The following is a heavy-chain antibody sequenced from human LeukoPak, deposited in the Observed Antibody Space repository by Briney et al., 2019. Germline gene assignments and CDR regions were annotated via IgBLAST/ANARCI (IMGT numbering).Heavy chain of an antibody. Sequence: GGSLRLSCAASGFTFSSYAMSWVRQAPGKGLEWVSAISVSGGSTYYADSVKGRFTISRDNSKNTLYLQMSSLRAEDTALYYCARDDILDVWGQGTTVTVSS. CDR2: ISVSGGST. V-gene: IGHV3-23*01. J-gene: IGHJ6*02. D-gene: IGHD3-9*01. CDR3: ARDDILDV. CDR1: GFTFSSYA.